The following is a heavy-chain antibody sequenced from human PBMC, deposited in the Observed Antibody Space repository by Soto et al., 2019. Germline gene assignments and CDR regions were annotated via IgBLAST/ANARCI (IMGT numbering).Heavy chain of an antibody. CDR1: GYTFTSYA. J-gene: IGHJ4*02. V-gene: IGHV1-3*01. CDR2: INAGNGNT. CDR3: ARGPVGPDGPGDY. Sequence: QVQLVQSGAEVKKPGASVKVSCKASGYTFTSYAMHWVRQAPGQRLEWMGWINAGNGNTKYSQKFQGRVTITRDTSASTAYMEMRSLRSEETAVYYCARGPVGPDGPGDYWGQGTLVTVSS.